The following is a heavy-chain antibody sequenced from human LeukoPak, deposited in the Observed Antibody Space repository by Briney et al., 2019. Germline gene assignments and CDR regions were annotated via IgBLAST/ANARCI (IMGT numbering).Heavy chain of an antibody. CDR2: IYYSGST. J-gene: IGHJ4*02. V-gene: IGHV4-30-4*01. CDR1: GGSISCGDYY. Sequence: SETLSLTCTVSGGSISCGDYYWSWIRQPPGKGLEWIGYIYYSGSTYYNPSLKSRVTISVDTSKNQFSLKLSSVTAADTAVYYCAREWAGLYGSGSYYNVYWGQGTLVTVSS. D-gene: IGHD3-10*01. CDR3: AREWAGLYGSGSYYNVY.